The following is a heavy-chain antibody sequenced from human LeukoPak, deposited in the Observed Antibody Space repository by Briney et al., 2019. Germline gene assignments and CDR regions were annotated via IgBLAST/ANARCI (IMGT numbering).Heavy chain of an antibody. V-gene: IGHV3-66*01. J-gene: IGHJ4*02. CDR3: AKDPVAGRPIYYFDY. D-gene: IGHD6-6*01. CDR2: IYSGGST. CDR1: GFTVSSNY. Sequence: GGSLRLSCAASGFTVSSNYMSWVRQAPGKGLEWVSVIYSGGSTYYADSVKGRFTISRDNSKNTLYLQMNSLRAEDTAVYYCAKDPVAGRPIYYFDYWGQGTLVTVSS.